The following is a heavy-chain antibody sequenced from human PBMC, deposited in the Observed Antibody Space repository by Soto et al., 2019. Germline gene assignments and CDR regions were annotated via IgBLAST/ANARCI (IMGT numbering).Heavy chain of an antibody. Sequence: SETLSLTCTVSGDSVTSGDYYWSWIRQPPGKGLEWIGYIYYSGNTNYSPSLKSRVAISLDTSHNQFSLKMSSVTAADTAVYFCARITADTYMTYWFDPWGQGTLVTVYS. J-gene: IGHJ5*01. CDR2: IYYSGNT. V-gene: IGHV4-61*08. D-gene: IGHD3-10*01. CDR1: GDSVTSGDYY. CDR3: ARITADTYMTYWFDP.